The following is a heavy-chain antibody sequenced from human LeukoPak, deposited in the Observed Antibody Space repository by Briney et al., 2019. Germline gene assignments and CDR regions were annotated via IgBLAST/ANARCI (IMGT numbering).Heavy chain of an antibody. CDR1: GFSFSTSG. CDR2: ISKDGRKN. CDR3: ARDLLDYGTAYYDVGIFDS. Sequence: GGSLRLSCEASGFSFSTSGVHWVRQAPGRGLEWMAVISKDGRKNHYADSVKGRFTISRDNSKSTLFLQMNSLRPEDTGIYYCARDLLDYGTAYYDVGIFDSWGQGTRVTVSS. D-gene: IGHD3-16*01. V-gene: IGHV3-30*03. J-gene: IGHJ4*02.